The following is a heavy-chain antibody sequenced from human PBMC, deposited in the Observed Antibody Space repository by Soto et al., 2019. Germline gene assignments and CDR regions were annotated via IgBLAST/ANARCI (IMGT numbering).Heavy chain of an antibody. CDR2: IYYSGST. CDR3: ARLGRYQLPDAFDI. Sequence: SETLSLTCTVSGGSISSSSYYWGWIRQPPGKGLEWIGSIYYSGSTYYNPSLKSRVTISVDTSKNQFSLKLSSVTAADTAVYYCARLGRYQLPDAFDIWGQGTMVTVSS. V-gene: IGHV4-39*01. CDR1: GGSISSSSYY. J-gene: IGHJ3*02. D-gene: IGHD2-2*01.